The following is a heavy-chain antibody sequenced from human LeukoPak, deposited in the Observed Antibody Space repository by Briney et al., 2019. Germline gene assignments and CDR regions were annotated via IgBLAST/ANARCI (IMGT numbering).Heavy chain of an antibody. V-gene: IGHV3-30*18. CDR3: AKVGGPYSYGPVYFDY. CDR1: GFTLSIYG. CDR2: ISYDGSNK. J-gene: IGHJ4*02. D-gene: IGHD5-18*01. Sequence: PGGSLRLSCAASGFTLSIYGMNWVRQAPGKGLEWVAVISYDGSNKYYADSVKGRFTISRDNSKNTLYLQMNSLRAEDTAVYYCAKVGGPYSYGPVYFDYWGQGTLVTVSS.